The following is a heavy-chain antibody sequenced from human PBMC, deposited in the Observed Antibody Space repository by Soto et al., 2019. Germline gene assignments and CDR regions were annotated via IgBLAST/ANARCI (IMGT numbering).Heavy chain of an antibody. CDR1: GGTFSSYA. V-gene: IGHV1-69*13. CDR3: ARGGTGAALVPAAIVYNWFDP. D-gene: IGHD2-2*02. Sequence: SVKVSCKASGGTFSSYAISWVRQAPGQGLEWMGGIIPIFGTANYAQKFQGRVTITADESTSTAYMELSSLRSEDTAVYYCARGGTGAALVPAAIVYNWFDPWGQGTLVTVSS. CDR2: IIPIFGTA. J-gene: IGHJ5*02.